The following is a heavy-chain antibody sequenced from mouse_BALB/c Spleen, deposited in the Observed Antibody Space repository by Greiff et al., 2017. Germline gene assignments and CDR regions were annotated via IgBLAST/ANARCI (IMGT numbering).Heavy chain of an antibody. CDR3: ARASITTVVGMDY. CDR2: ISDGGSYT. Sequence: DVQLVESGGGLVKPGGSLKLSCAASGFTFSDYYMYWVRQTPEKRLEWVATISDGGSYTYYPDSVKGRFTISRDNAKNNLYLQMSSLKSEDTAMYYFARASITTVVGMDYWGQGTSVTVSS. J-gene: IGHJ4*01. V-gene: IGHV5-4*02. CDR1: GFTFSDYY. D-gene: IGHD1-1*01.